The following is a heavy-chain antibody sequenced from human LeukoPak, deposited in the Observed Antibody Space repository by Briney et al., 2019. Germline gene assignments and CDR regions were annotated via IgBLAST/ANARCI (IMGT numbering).Heavy chain of an antibody. CDR2: IYYSGST. V-gene: IGHV4-61*01. CDR1: GGSVSSGSYY. D-gene: IGHD2-21*01. Sequence: PSETLSLTCTVSGGSVSSGSYYWSWIRQPPGKGLEWIGYIYYSGSTNYNPSLKSRVTISVDTSKNQFSLKLSSVTAADTAVYYCARHIRGLNWFDPWGQGTLVTVSS. CDR3: ARHIRGLNWFDP. J-gene: IGHJ5*02.